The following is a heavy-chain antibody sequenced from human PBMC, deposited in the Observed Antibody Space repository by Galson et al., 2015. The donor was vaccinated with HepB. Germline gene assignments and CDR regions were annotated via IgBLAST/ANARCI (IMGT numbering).Heavy chain of an antibody. J-gene: IGHJ6*02. CDR2: IRTKSYGGAT. CDR1: EFTFEDYV. Sequence: SLRLSCAGSEFTFEDYVISWFRQAPGKGLEWLGFIRTKSYGGATEYAPSVKGRGIISRDDSGSVAYLQMNSLDTDDTAVYYCSRKIGAPEYDYYGLDVWGQGTTVTVSS. V-gene: IGHV3-49*03. D-gene: IGHD2/OR15-2a*01. CDR3: SRKIGAPEYDYYGLDV.